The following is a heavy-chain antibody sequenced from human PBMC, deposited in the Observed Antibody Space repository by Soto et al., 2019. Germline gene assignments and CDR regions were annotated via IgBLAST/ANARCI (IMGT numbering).Heavy chain of an antibody. Sequence: SETLSLTCAVYGGSFSGYYWSWIRQPPGKGLEWIGEINHSGSTNYNPSLKSRVTISVDTSKNQFSLKLSSVTAADTAVYYCARGKKSYAAVRTYYFHYWGQGILVTVP. D-gene: IGHD2-8*01. CDR3: ARGKKSYAAVRTYYFHY. CDR1: GGSFSGYY. J-gene: IGHJ4*02. CDR2: INHSGST. V-gene: IGHV4-34*01.